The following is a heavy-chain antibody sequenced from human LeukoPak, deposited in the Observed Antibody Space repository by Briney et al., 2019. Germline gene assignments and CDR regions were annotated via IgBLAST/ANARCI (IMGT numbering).Heavy chain of an antibody. Sequence: PSETLSLTCTVSGGSISSSSYYWGWIRQPPGKGLEWIGSIYYSGSTYYNPSLKSRVTISVDTSKNQFSLKLSSVTAADTAVYYCARPYGAAGLDWGQGTLVTVSS. J-gene: IGHJ4*02. CDR2: IYYSGST. D-gene: IGHD4-17*01. V-gene: IGHV4-39*01. CDR3: ARPYGAAGLD. CDR1: GGSISSSSYY.